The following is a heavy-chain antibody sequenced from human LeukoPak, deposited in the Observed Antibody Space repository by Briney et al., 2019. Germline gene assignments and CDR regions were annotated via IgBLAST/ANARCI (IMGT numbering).Heavy chain of an antibody. J-gene: IGHJ4*02. V-gene: IGHV1-18*04. CDR3: ARWGVHGTTTYCFDY. D-gene: IGHD2/OR15-2a*01. CDR1: GYSFTNYG. Sequence: ASVKVSCKTSGYSFTNYGISWMRQAPGQGPEWMGWISGENGNTNYAQKFQARVTMTTNTSTGVAYMELRSLRSDDTAVYYCARWGVHGTTTYCFDYWGQGSLVTVSS. CDR2: ISGENGNT.